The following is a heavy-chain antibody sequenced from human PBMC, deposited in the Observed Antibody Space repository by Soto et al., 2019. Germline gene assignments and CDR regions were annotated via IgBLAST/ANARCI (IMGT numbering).Heavy chain of an antibody. J-gene: IGHJ6*03. V-gene: IGHV3-23*01. CDR2: ISGSGGST. CDR1: GFTFSSYA. D-gene: IGHD3-10*01. Sequence: PGGSLRLSCAASGFTFSSYAMSWVRQAPGKGLEWVSAISGSGGSTYYADSVKGRFTISRDNSKNTLYLQMNSLRAEDTAVYYCAKGTGESHYYYYMDVWGKGTTVTVSS. CDR3: AKGTGESHYYYYMDV.